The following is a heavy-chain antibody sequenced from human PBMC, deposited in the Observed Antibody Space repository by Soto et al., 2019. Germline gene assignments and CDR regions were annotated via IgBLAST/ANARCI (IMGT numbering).Heavy chain of an antibody. CDR3: ARGRVGSLAGMGYFDY. Sequence: ASVKVSCKASGFTFCNFAMHWVRQAPGQSLEWMGWINPGNGNTKYSQNFQGRVTITRDTSANTAYMELSSLTSEDTAVYSCARGRVGSLAGMGYFDYWG. CDR1: GFTFCNFA. J-gene: IGHJ4*01. D-gene: IGHD6-19*01. V-gene: IGHV1-3*01. CDR2: INPGNGNT.